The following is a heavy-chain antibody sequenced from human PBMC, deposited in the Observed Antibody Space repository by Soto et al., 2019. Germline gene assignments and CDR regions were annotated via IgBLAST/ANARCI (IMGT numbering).Heavy chain of an antibody. CDR1: GGSISSYY. CDR3: AGGELRSYMDV. V-gene: IGHV4-59*08. J-gene: IGHJ6*03. Sequence: SETLSLTCTVSGGSISSYYWSWIRQPPGKGLEWIGYIYYSGSTNYNPSLKSRVTISVDTSKNQFSLKLSSVTAADTAVYYCAGGELRSYMDVWGKGTKVTVSS. D-gene: IGHD1-7*01. CDR2: IYYSGST.